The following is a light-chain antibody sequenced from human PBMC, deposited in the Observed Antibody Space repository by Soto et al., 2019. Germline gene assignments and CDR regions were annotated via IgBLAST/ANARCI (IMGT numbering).Light chain of an antibody. CDR3: QQVNVYPST. J-gene: IGKJ4*01. Sequence: DIQITESPSSLSSSVGDRVTITCRASQGIRNNLNWYQQKPGKAPRLLIHAASSLQSGVPSRFSGSGSGTDFTLTISCLQSEDFAAYYCQQVNVYPSTFGGGTKVDIK. CDR1: QGIRNN. CDR2: AAS. V-gene: IGKV1-17*01.